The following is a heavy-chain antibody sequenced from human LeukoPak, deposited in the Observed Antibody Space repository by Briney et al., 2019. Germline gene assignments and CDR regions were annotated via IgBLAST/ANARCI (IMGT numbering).Heavy chain of an antibody. CDR2: IYPGDSDT. D-gene: IGHD3-10*01. Sequence: GESLKISCKGSGYSFTSYWIGWVRQMPGKGLEWMGIIYPGDSDTRYSPSFQGQVTISADKSISTAYLQWGSLKASDTAMYYCARRQGTMVRGVITYYFDYWGQGTLVTVSS. CDR3: ARRQGTMVRGVITYYFDY. CDR1: GYSFTSYW. V-gene: IGHV5-51*01. J-gene: IGHJ4*02.